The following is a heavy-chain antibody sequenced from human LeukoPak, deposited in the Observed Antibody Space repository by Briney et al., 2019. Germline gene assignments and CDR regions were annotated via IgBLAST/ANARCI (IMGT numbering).Heavy chain of an antibody. D-gene: IGHD1-1*01. CDR3: ATRTRQNWSYDYYYGMDV. J-gene: IGHJ6*02. Sequence: GASVKVSCKVSGYTLTELSMHWVRQAPGKGLEWMGGFDPEDGETIYAQKFQGRVTMTEDTSTDTAYMELSSLRSEDTAVYYCATRTRQNWSYDYYYGMDVWGQGTTVTVSS. CDR2: FDPEDGET. CDR1: GYTLTELS. V-gene: IGHV1-24*01.